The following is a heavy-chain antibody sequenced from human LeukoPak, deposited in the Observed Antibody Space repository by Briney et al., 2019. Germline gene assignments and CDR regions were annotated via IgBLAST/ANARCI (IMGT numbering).Heavy chain of an antibody. V-gene: IGHV4-4*02. D-gene: IGHD2-2*01. CDR2: IYHSETT. J-gene: IGHJ3*02. CDR3: ARDLGYCSSTSCYGAFDI. CDR1: GASISSSNW. Sequence: PSETLSLTCAVSGASISSSNWWSWVRQPPGKGLEWIGEIYHSETTNYNPSLKSRVTISVDKSKNQFSLKLSSVTAADTAVYYCARDLGYCSSTSCYGAFDIWGQGTMVTVSS.